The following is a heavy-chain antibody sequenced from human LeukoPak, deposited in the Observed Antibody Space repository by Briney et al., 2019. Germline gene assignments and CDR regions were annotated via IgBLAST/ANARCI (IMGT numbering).Heavy chain of an antibody. V-gene: IGHV1-2*06. Sequence: ASVKVSCKASDYTFVSFGITWVRQAPGQGPEWMGRISPDNGVTKIAQKFQGRVTMTRDTSINTIYMELGRLTGDDTAVYYCARKTTALDYWGQGTQISV. D-gene: IGHD4-17*01. CDR1: DYTFVSFG. CDR2: ISPDNGVT. CDR3: ARKTTALDY. J-gene: IGHJ4*02.